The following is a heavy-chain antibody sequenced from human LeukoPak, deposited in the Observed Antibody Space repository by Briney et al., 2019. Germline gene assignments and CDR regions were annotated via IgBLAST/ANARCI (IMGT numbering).Heavy chain of an antibody. CDR2: ISGSGGST. CDR1: GFTFSSYA. CDR3: AKVHDSSGYFILAYFDY. J-gene: IGHJ4*02. D-gene: IGHD3-22*01. V-gene: IGHV3-23*01. Sequence: PGGSLRLSCAASGFTFSSYAMSWVRQAPGKGLEWVSGISGSGGSTYYADSVKGRFTISRDNSKNTLYLQMNSLRAEDTAVYYCAKVHDSSGYFILAYFDYWGQGTLVTVSS.